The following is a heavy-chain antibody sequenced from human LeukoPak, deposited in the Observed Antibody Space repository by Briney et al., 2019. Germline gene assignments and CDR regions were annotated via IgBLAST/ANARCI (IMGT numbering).Heavy chain of an antibody. CDR3: ARDLDTND. V-gene: IGHV3-7*03. CDR1: ALTLGTSW. CDR2: IKVDGSEK. Sequence: SLRLASTPAALTLGTSWMTWVRQATWEELDWVAEIKVDGSEKYYVDSVKGRLTSSRDKARKSLSLQMNSLRAEDTAVYYCARDLDTNDWGQGTMVTVAT. D-gene: IGHD5-18*01. J-gene: IGHJ4*02.